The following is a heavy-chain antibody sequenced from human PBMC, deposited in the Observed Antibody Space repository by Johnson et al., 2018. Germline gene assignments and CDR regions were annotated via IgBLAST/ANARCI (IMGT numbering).Heavy chain of an antibody. CDR1: GFTFSSYG. CDR2: ISYDGSNK. CDR3: ARARSGGRQLYYYYYGMDV. D-gene: IGHD5-18*01. V-gene: IGHV3-30*03. Sequence: VQLVESGGGVVQPGRSLRLSCAASGFTFSSYGMHWVRQAPGKGLEWVAVISYDGSNKYYADSVKGRFTISRDNSKNTLYLQMNSLRAEDTAVYYCARARSGGRQLYYYYYGMDVWGQGTTVTVSS. J-gene: IGHJ6*02.